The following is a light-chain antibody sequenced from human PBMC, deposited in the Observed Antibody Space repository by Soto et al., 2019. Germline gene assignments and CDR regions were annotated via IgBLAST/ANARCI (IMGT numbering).Light chain of an antibody. CDR3: CSYAGSPWV. Sequence: QSALTQPASVSGSPGQSITISCTGTSSDVGSYNLVSWYQQHPGKAPKLMIYEVSKLPSGVSNRFSGSKSGNTASLTISGLQAEYEADYYCCSYAGSPWVFGGGTKLTVL. V-gene: IGLV2-23*02. CDR1: SSDVGSYNL. J-gene: IGLJ3*02. CDR2: EVS.